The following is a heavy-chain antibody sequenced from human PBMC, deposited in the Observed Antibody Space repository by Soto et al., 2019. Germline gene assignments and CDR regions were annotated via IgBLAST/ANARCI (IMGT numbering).Heavy chain of an antibody. CDR1: GGSISSSSYY. J-gene: IGHJ4*02. V-gene: IGHV4-39*01. D-gene: IGHD3-10*01. CDR2: IYYSGST. Sequence: LETLSLTCTVSGGSISSSSYYWGWIRQPPGKGLEWIGSIYYSGSTYYNPSLKSRVTISVDTSKNQFSLKLSSVTAADTAVYYCARLTMVRGATHHFDYWGQGTLVTVSS. CDR3: ARLTMVRGATHHFDY.